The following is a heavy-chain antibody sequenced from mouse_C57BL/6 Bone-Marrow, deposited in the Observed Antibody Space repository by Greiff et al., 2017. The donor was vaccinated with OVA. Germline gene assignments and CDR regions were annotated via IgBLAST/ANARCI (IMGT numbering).Heavy chain of an antibody. Sequence: VQRVESGAELARPGASVKLSCKASGYPFTSYGISWVKQRTGQGLEWIGEIYPRSGNTYYNEKFKGKATLTADKSSSTAYMELRSLTSEDSAVYFCAIYYWTYWGQGTLVTVSA. CDR3: AIYYWTY. V-gene: IGHV1-81*01. CDR1: GYPFTSYG. J-gene: IGHJ3*01. CDR2: IYPRSGNT. D-gene: IGHD2-1*01.